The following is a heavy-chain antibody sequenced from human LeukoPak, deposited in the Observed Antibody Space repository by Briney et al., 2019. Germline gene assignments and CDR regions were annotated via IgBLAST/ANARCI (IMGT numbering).Heavy chain of an antibody. CDR3: ARGSQSSYGYPFDY. CDR2: IYYSGST. V-gene: IGHV4-59*01. J-gene: IGHJ4*02. CDR1: GGSISSYY. D-gene: IGHD5-18*01. Sequence: SETLSLTCTVSGGSISSYYWSRIRQPPGKGLEWIGYIYYSGSTNYNPSLKSRVTISVDTSKNQFSLKLSSVTAADTAVYYCARGSQSSYGYPFDYWGQGTLVTVSS.